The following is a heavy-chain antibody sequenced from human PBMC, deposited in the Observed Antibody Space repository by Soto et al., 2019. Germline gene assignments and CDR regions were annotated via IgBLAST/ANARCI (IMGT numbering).Heavy chain of an antibody. CDR2: IYYSGST. V-gene: IGHV4-39*01. Sequence: SETLSLPCTVSGGSISSYYWGWIRQPPGKGLEWIGRIYYSGSTYYNPSLQSRVTISVDTSKNQCSLKLSSVTAADTAVYYCARPRSWMGATGYFDYWGQGTLVTVSS. CDR3: ARPRSWMGATGYFDY. J-gene: IGHJ4*02. CDR1: GGSISSYY. D-gene: IGHD1-26*01.